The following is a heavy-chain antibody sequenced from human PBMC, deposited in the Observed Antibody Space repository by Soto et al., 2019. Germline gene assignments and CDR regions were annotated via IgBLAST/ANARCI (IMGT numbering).Heavy chain of an antibody. J-gene: IGHJ4*02. CDR1: GGSVNSDDYY. CDR3: AREYSNSPEAFDS. V-gene: IGHV4-61*08. Sequence: SETLSLTCTVSGGSVNSDDYYWSWIRQPPGKGLEWIGYIYSTGRTNYNPSLMSRVTISLDTSRNQFSPKLSSVTAADTAVFYCAREYSNSPEAFDSWGQGTLVTVSS. CDR2: IYSTGRT. D-gene: IGHD1-26*01.